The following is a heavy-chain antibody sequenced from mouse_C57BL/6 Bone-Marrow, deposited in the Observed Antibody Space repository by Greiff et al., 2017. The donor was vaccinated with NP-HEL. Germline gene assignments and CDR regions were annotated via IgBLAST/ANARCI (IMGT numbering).Heavy chain of an antibody. V-gene: IGHV1-54*01. CDR2: INPGSGGT. CDR3: ASNNYGSYYYAMDY. CDR1: GYAFTNYL. D-gene: IGHD1-1*01. Sequence: VQLQQSGAELVRPGTSVKVSCKASGYAFTNYLIEWVKQRPGQGLEWIGVINPGSGGTNYNEKFKGKATLTADKSSSTSYMQLSSLTSEDSVVYFCASNNYGSYYYAMDYWGQGTSVTASS. J-gene: IGHJ4*01.